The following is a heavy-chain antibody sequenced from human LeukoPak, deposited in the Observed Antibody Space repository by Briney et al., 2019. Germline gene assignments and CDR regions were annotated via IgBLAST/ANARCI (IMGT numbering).Heavy chain of an antibody. CDR3: AKEGPAWGGNYGEGRYSFDY. V-gene: IGHV3-30*18. J-gene: IGHJ4*02. CDR1: VFTFSSYG. CDR2: ISYDGSNK. Sequence: GGSLRLSCAASVFTFSSYGMHWVRQAPGKGLEWVAIISYDGSNKYYADSVKGGFTISRDNSKNTLYLQMNSLRPEETAVYYCAKEGPAWGGNYGEGRYSFDYWGQGTLVTVSS. D-gene: IGHD1-26*01.